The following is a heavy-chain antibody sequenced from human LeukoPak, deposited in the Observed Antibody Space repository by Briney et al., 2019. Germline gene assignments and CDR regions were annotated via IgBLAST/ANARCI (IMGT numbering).Heavy chain of an antibody. J-gene: IGHJ4*02. CDR1: GYIFISYY. V-gene: IGHV1-46*01. D-gene: IGHD5-24*01. CDR2: INPSGGST. Sequence: ASVKVSCKASGYIFISYYIHWVRQAPGQGLEWMGVINPSGGSTNYAQKFQGRVTMTRDRSTSTVYMELSSLRSEDTAVYYCARDVAREFDYWGQGSLVTVSS. CDR3: ARDVAREFDY.